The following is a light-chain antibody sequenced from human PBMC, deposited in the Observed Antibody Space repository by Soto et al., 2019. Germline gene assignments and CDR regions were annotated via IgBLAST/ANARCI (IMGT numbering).Light chain of an antibody. Sequence: DVRMTQSPSSLSASVGDRVTITCRASQAIANYLAWYQQKPGQVPELLIYDASTLQSGVPSRFSGSASGTEFTLIISSLQPEDVATYYCQKYNSAPHTFGGGTKVEMK. CDR2: DAS. J-gene: IGKJ4*01. CDR1: QAIANY. V-gene: IGKV1-27*01. CDR3: QKYNSAPHT.